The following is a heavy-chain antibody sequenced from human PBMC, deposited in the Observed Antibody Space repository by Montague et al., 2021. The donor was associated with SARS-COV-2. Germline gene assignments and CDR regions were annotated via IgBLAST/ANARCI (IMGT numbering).Heavy chain of an antibody. CDR3: ARGHLSVSMVVVVFSSASDYFDY. V-gene: IGHV4-34*01. CDR2: IKQSGST. J-gene: IGHJ4*02. CDR1: GGSFGDDH. Sequence: SETLSLTCGVYGGSFGDDHWSWIRQPPGKGLEWIGDIKQSGSTNYNPSLKSRVTISVDTSRNQFSPKLTSVTAADTAVYFCARGHLSVSMVVVVFSSASDYFDYWGQGALVTVSS. D-gene: IGHD3-22*01.